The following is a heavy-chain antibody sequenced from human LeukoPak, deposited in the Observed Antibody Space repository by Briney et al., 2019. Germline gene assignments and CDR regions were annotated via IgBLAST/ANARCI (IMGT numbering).Heavy chain of an antibody. D-gene: IGHD6-13*01. Sequence: GGSLRLSCAASGFTFSSYAMSWVRQAPGKGLEWVSTIRGSGATTYYADSVRGRFTISRDNSKNTLYLEMNSLRPEDTAVYHCAKRGSTWFGFDNWGQGTLVTVSS. CDR2: IRGSGATT. CDR3: AKRGSTWFGFDN. CDR1: GFTFSSYA. J-gene: IGHJ4*02. V-gene: IGHV3-23*01.